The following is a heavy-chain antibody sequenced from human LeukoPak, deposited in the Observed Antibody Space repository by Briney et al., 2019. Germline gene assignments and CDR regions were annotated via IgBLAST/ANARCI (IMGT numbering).Heavy chain of an antibody. CDR1: GGSISSSSYY. Sequence: PAETLSLTCTVSGGSISSSSYYWGWLRQPPGRGREGIGSIYYSGSTYYNPSLKSPVTISVDTSKNQFSLKLSSVTAADTAVYYCARHLAYCGGDCYSDFDYWGQGTLVTVSS. CDR2: IYYSGST. J-gene: IGHJ4*02. V-gene: IGHV4-39*01. D-gene: IGHD2-21*02. CDR3: ARHLAYCGGDCYSDFDY.